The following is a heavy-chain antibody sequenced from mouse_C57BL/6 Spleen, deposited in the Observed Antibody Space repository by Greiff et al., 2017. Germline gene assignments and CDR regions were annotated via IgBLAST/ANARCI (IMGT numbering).Heavy chain of an antibody. J-gene: IGHJ3*01. CDR1: GYTFTDYE. CDR3: TRDGSAWFAY. D-gene: IGHD2-3*01. Sequence: QVQLKESGAELVRPGASVTLSCKASGYTFTDYEMHWVKQTPVHGLEWIGAIDPENGGTAYNQKFKDKAILTADKSSSTSYMELRSLTSEDAAVYYCTRDGSAWFAYWGQGTRVTVSA. V-gene: IGHV1-15*01. CDR2: IDPENGGT.